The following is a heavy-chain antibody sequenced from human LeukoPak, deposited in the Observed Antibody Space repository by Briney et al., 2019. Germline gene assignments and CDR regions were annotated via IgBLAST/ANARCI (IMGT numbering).Heavy chain of an antibody. V-gene: IGHV3-21*01. J-gene: IGHJ6*02. D-gene: IGHD6-13*01. CDR2: ISKSSTYI. CDR3: AMDVTPLYSSSRKVNYGMDV. CDR1: GFTFSSYS. Sequence: PGGSLRLSCAASGFTFSSYSMNWVRQAPGKGLEWVSSISKSSTYIYYADSVKGRFTISRDNAKNSLYLQMNSLRAEDTAVYYCAMDVTPLYSSSRKVNYGMDVWGHGTSVTVSS.